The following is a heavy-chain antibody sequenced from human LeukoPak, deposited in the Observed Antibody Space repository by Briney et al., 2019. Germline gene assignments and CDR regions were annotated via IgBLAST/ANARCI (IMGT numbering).Heavy chain of an antibody. J-gene: IGHJ6*04. CDR1: GFTFSSYW. CDR2: INSDGSST. D-gene: IGHD3-10*02. V-gene: IGHV3-74*01. Sequence: GGSLRLSCAASGFTFSSYWMHWVRQAPGKGLVWVSRINSDGSSTSYADSVKGRFTISRDNAKNSLYLQMNSLRAEDTAVYYCAELGITMIGGVWGKGTTVAISS. CDR3: AELGITMIGGV.